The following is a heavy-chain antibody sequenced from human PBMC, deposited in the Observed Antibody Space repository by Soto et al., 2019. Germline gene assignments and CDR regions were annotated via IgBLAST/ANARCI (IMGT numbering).Heavy chain of an antibody. CDR3: ARVGSLRITMIVDPISYYYYGMDV. V-gene: IGHV4-34*01. Sequence: WESLSLSCAASGLSLSGYYLNWIRQPPGKGLEWIAEINHSGSTIYNPSLKKRRIIFVDTNENHFSLKLISVTAADTAVYYSARVGSLRITMIVDPISYYYYGMDVWGQGTTVTVSS. D-gene: IGHD3-22*01. CDR1: GLSLSGYY. CDR2: INHSGST. J-gene: IGHJ6*02.